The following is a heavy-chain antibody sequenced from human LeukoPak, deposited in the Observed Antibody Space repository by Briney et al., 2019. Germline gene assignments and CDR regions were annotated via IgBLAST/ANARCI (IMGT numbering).Heavy chain of an antibody. CDR1: GYSISSGYY. Sequence: PSETLSLTCTVSGYSISSGYYWGWIRQPPGKGLEWIGSIYHSGSTYYNPSLKSRVTISVDTSKNQFSLKLSSVTAADTAVYYCARERGEILTGYLRPDWSWYFDYWGQGTLVTVSS. CDR2: IYHSGST. D-gene: IGHD3-9*01. CDR3: ARERGEILTGYLRPDWSWYFDY. J-gene: IGHJ4*02. V-gene: IGHV4-38-2*02.